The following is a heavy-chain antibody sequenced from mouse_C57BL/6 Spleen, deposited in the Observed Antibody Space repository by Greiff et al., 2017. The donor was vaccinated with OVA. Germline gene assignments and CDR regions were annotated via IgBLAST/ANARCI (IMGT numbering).Heavy chain of an antibody. J-gene: IGHJ4*01. CDR3: ARDGNYDAMDY. CDR2: IDPNGGGT. D-gene: IGHD2-1*01. CDR1: GYTFTSYW. V-gene: IGHV1-72*01. Sequence: QVQLQQPGAELVKPGASVKLSCKASGYTFTSYWMHWVKQRPGRGLEWIGRIDPNGGGTKYNEKFKSKATLTVDKPSSTAYMQLSSLTSEDSAVYYCARDGNYDAMDYWGQGTSVTVSS.